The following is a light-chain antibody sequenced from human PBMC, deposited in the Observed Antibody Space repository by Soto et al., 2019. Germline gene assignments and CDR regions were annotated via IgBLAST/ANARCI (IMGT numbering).Light chain of an antibody. CDR3: QSYAGSSNV. J-gene: IGLJ1*01. CDR1: TSNIGAPYD. Sequence: QSVLTQPPSVSGAPGQRVSISCTGSTSNIGAPYDVHWYQHLPGTAPKLLIYGDNNRPSGVPDRFSGSKSGTSASLAITRLQAEDEADYYCQSYAGSSNVFGTGTKLTVL. V-gene: IGLV1-40*01. CDR2: GDN.